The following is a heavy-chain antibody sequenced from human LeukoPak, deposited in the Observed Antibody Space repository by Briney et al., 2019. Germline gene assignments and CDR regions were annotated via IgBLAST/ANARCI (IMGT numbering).Heavy chain of an antibody. CDR2: IKSKGGGETT. V-gene: IGHV3-15*01. Sequence: RAAGSLTLSCVGSGFTFSHAWMSWVRQAPGKGLEWVGRIKSKGGGETTGYDATLKGSFTISRDDSRNMVFLQMTSLTNEDTATYYCAKLRSIADLASSFDCWGQGTLVTVSS. D-gene: IGHD3-3*01. CDR3: AKLRSIADLASSFDC. CDR1: GFTFSHAW. J-gene: IGHJ4*02.